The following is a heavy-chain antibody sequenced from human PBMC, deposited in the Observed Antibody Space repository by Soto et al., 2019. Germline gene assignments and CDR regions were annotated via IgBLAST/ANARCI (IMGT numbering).Heavy chain of an antibody. CDR2: ISSSGSNI. J-gene: IGHJ4*02. CDR1: GFTFSSYA. V-gene: IGHV3-21*05. Sequence: GGSLRLSCAASGFTFSSYAMHWVRQAPGKGLEWVSYISSSGSNIYYADSVKGRFTISRDNAKNSLYLQMNSLRAEDTAVYYCARGEYSGYGSLDYWGQGTLVTVSS. CDR3: ARGEYSGYGSLDY. D-gene: IGHD5-12*01.